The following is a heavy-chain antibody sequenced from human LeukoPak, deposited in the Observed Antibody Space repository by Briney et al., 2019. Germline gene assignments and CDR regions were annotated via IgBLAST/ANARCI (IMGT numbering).Heavy chain of an antibody. V-gene: IGHV5-51*01. CDR1: GYSFTSHW. CDR2: IYPGDSDT. D-gene: IGHD5-18*01. Sequence: GESLKISCKGSGYSFTSHWIGWVRQMPGKGLEWMGIIYPGDSDTRYSPSFQGQVTISADKSISTAYLQWSSLKASDTAMYYCARLAGYSYGYLAAPDYYYYGMDVWGQGTTVTVSS. J-gene: IGHJ6*02. CDR3: ARLAGYSYGYLAAPDYYYYGMDV.